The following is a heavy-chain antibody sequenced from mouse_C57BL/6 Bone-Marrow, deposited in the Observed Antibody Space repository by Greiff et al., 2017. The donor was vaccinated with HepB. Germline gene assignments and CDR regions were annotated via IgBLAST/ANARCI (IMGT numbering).Heavy chain of an antibody. CDR2: ISTYYSDA. Sequence: QVQLQQSGPELVRPGVSVKISCKGSGYTFTDYAMHWVKQSHAKSLEWIGVISTYYSDASYNQKFKDKATMTVDKSSSTDYMDITSLTSEDSAVYYCARGGIWTFAYWGQGTLVTVSA. V-gene: IGHV1-67*01. J-gene: IGHJ3*01. CDR3: ARGGIWTFAY. D-gene: IGHD1-1*02. CDR1: GYTFTDYA.